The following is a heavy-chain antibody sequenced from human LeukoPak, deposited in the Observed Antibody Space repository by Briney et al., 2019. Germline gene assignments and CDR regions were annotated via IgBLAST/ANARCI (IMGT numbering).Heavy chain of an antibody. CDR2: ISSSTNTI. CDR1: GFPFTLYN. CDR3: ARDDYGDYSPYYYGMDV. D-gene: IGHD4-17*01. V-gene: IGHV3-48*04. Sequence: PGGSLRLSCEVSGFPFTLYNMNWVRQAPRKGLEWLSYISSSTNTIYYADSVKGRFTISRDNAKNSLYLQMNSLRAEDTAVYYCARDDYGDYSPYYYGMDVWGQGTTVTVSS. J-gene: IGHJ6*02.